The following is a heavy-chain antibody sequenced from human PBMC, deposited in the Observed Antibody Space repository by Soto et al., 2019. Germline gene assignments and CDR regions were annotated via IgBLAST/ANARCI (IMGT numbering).Heavy chain of an antibody. V-gene: IGHV3-30-3*01. CDR3: ASRGDRGGSYSEYFQH. CDR1: GFTFSSYA. CDR2: ISYDGSNK. Sequence: QVQLVESGGGVVQPGRSLRLSCAASGFTFSSYAMHWVRQAPGKGLEWVAVISYDGSNKYYADSVKGRFTISRDNSKNTLYLQMNSLRAEDTAVYYCASRGDRGGSYSEYFQHWGQGTLVTVSS. J-gene: IGHJ1*01. D-gene: IGHD1-26*01.